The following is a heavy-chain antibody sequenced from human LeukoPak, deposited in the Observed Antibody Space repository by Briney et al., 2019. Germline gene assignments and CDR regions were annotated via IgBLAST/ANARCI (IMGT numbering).Heavy chain of an antibody. D-gene: IGHD4-17*01. V-gene: IGHV3-7*03. J-gene: IGHJ4*02. CDR1: GFTFSNYW. CDR2: INQDGSQK. Sequence: GGSLRLSCAVSGFTFSNYWMSWFRQAPGKGLGWVANINQDGSQKFSVDSVKGRFTISRDTAKNSLYLQMNSLRVEDTAVYYCARDWFDGDYDRFDYWGQGTRATVSS. CDR3: ARDWFDGDYDRFDY.